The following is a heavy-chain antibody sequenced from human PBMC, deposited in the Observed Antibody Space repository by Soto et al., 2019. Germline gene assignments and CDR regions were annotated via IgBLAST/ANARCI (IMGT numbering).Heavy chain of an antibody. CDR3: ARSETLTTAGYYYGKDV. CDR1: GFTFSSYG. V-gene: IGHV3-33*01. D-gene: IGHD4-17*01. CDR2: IWYDGSNK. J-gene: IGHJ6*02. Sequence: PGGSLRLSCAASGFTFSSYGMHWVRQAPGKGLEWVAVIWYDGSNKYYADSVKGRFTISRDNSKNTLYLQMNSLRAEDTAVYYCARSETLTTAGYYYGKDVWGQGTTVTVSS.